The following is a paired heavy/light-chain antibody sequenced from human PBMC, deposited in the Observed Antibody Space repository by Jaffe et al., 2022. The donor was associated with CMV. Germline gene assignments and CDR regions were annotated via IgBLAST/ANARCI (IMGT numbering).Light chain of an antibody. CDR1: QSLLHSDGNTY. V-gene: IGKV2-24*01. CDR3: TQATQSDT. Sequence: EIVMTQTPLSLPVTLGQPASISCRSSQSLLHSDGNTYLSWLQQRPGQPPRLLIYQVSYRFSGVPDRFSGSGAGTDFTLKISRVEAEDVGIYYCTQATQSDTFGQGTKLEIK. J-gene: IGKJ2*01. CDR2: QVS.
Heavy chain of an antibody. CDR3: ARRSRTTKSLEY. Sequence: EVQLVQSGAEVKEPGESLKISCKTSGYSFTNYWIGWVRQMPGKGLEWMGIIYPGDSDDRYSLSFRGQVTISADKSTSTTYLQWSSLKASDSAMYYCARRSRTTKSLEYWGQGTLVTVSS. J-gene: IGHJ4*01. V-gene: IGHV5-51*01. CDR1: GYSFTNYW. CDR2: IYPGDSDD. D-gene: IGHD1-26*01.